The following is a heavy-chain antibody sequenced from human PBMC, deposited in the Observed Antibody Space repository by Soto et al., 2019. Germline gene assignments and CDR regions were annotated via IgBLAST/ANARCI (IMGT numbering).Heavy chain of an antibody. Sequence: SVKVSCKASGGTFSSYAISWVRQAPGQGLEWMGGIIPIFGTANYAQKFQGRVTITADESTSTAYMELSSLRSEDTAVYYCARLLRGSGDVESGYFDYWGQGTLVTVSS. CDR1: GGTFSSYA. CDR2: IIPIFGTA. D-gene: IGHD3-10*01. J-gene: IGHJ4*02. V-gene: IGHV1-69*13. CDR3: ARLLRGSGDVESGYFDY.